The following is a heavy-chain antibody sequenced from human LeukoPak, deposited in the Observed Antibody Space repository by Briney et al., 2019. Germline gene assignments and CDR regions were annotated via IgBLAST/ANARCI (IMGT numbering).Heavy chain of an antibody. D-gene: IGHD1-26*01. CDR2: INPNSGGT. V-gene: IGHV1-2*06. J-gene: IGHJ4*02. Sequence: ASVKVSCKASGYTFTAYYMHWVRQAPGQGLEWMGRINPNSGGTNYAQKIQGRGTMTRDTSISTAYMELSRLRSDDTAVYYCARDLRVGATTQETFDYWGQGTLVTVSS. CDR3: ARDLRVGATTQETFDY. CDR1: GYTFTAYY.